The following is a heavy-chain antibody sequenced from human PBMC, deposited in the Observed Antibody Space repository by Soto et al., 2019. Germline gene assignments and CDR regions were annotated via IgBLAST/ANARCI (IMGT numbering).Heavy chain of an antibody. CDR2: IKSKADGETK. D-gene: IGHD4-4*01. CDR1: GFTFSHAW. V-gene: IGHV3-15*01. J-gene: IGHJ5*02. Sequence: GGSLRLSCAASGFTFSHAWMSWVRQAPGKGLEWVGRIKSKADGETKDYGAPVRGRFTISRDDSQDILYLHMNSLRIEDTAVYYCCVIKRRDQYSTSGYWFDPWGPGTLVTVS. CDR3: CVIKRRDQYSTSGYWFDP.